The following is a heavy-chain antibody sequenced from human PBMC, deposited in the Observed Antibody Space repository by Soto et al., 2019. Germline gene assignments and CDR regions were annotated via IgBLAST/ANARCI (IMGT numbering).Heavy chain of an antibody. J-gene: IGHJ6*02. D-gene: IGHD6-6*01. CDR1: GGTFSSYA. Sequence: SVKVSCKASGGTFSSYAISWVRQAPGQGLEWMGGIIPIFGTANYAQKFQGRVTITADESTSTAYMELSSLRSEDTAVYYCARVSIAARPSYYYYGMDVWGQGTTVTVS. CDR3: ARVSIAARPSYYYYGMDV. V-gene: IGHV1-69*13. CDR2: IIPIFGTA.